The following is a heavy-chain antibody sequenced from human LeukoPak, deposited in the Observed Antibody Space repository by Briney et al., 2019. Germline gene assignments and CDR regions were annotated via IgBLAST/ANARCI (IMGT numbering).Heavy chain of an antibody. CDR1: GGSISSSDSY. V-gene: IGHV4-39*02. CDR3: AREKAIFGVVPGFDP. J-gene: IGHJ5*02. Sequence: PSETLSLTCTVSGGSISSSDSYWAWVRQPPGKGLEWIGSICFSRTTYYNPSLKCRVTMSIDTSKNHFSLKLSSVTAADTAVYYCAREKAIFGVVPGFDPWGQGTLVTVSS. D-gene: IGHD3-3*01. CDR2: ICFSRTT.